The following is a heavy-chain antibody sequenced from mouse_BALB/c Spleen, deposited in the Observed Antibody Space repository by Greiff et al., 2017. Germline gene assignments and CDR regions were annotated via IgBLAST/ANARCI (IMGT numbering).Heavy chain of an antibody. V-gene: IGHV1S81*02. Sequence: QVQLQQPGAELVKPGASVKLSCKASGYTFTSYYMYWVKQRPGQGLEWIGGINPSNGGTNFNEKFKSKATLTVDKSSSTAYMQLSSLTSEDSAVYYCARSWDFPHFDYWGQGTTLTVSS. D-gene: IGHD4-1*01. CDR3: ARSWDFPHFDY. CDR2: INPSNGGT. CDR1: GYTFTSYY. J-gene: IGHJ2*01.